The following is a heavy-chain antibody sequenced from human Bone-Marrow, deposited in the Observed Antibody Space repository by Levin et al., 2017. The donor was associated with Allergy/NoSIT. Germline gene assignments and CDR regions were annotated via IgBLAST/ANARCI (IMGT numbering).Heavy chain of an antibody. CDR3: AHTAPILTCYYANDVFDL. CDR1: GFALNTSGVG. CDR2: IYWDDDR. D-gene: IGHD3-9*01. V-gene: IGHV2-5*02. J-gene: IGHJ3*01. Sequence: ESGPTLVKPTQTLTLTCSFSGFALNTSGVGVGWIRQPPGKALEWLALIYWDDDRRYSPSLKSRLTITRDTSENQVRLTMTNMDAVDTATYYCAHTAPILTCYYANDVFDLWGQGTTVTVAS.